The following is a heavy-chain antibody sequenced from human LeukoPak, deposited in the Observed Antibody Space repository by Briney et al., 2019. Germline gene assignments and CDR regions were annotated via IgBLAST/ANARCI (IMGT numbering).Heavy chain of an antibody. V-gene: IGHV4-59*08. Sequence: SETLSLTCTVSGGSISSYYWSWIRQPPGKGLEWIGYIYYSGSTNYNPSLRSRVTISVDTSNNQFSLKLSSLTAADPAVYYCAXXXPVMYSSSWYDYWGQGTLVTVSS. J-gene: IGHJ4*02. CDR1: GGSISSYY. CDR3: AXXXPVMYSSSWYDY. CDR2: IYYSGST. D-gene: IGHD6-13*01.